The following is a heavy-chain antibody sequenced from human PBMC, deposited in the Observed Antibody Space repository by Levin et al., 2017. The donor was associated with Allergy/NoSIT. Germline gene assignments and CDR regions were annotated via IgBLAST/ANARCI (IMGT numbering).Heavy chain of an antibody. CDR3: ARESGNGGYYFDY. CDR2: INSDGSST. CDR1: GFTFSSYW. J-gene: IGHJ4*02. Sequence: LSLTCEASGFTFSSYWMHWVRQAPGKGLVWVSRINSDGSSTNYADSVKGRLSVSRDNAKNTLYLQMNSLRAEDTAVYYCARESGNGGYYFDYWGQGTLVTVSS. D-gene: IGHD1-1*01. V-gene: IGHV3-74*01.